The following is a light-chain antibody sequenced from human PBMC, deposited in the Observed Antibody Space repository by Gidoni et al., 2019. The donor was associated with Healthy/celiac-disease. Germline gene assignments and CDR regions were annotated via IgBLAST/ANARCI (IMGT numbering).Light chain of an antibody. CDR1: SSDVGGYNY. CDR3: SSYTSSSTLPV. CDR2: EVS. V-gene: IGLV2-14*01. Sequence: QSALTPPASVSGSPGPSITISCTGTSSDVGGYNYVSWYQQHPGKAPKLMIYEVSNRPSGVSNRFSGSKSGNTASLTISGLQAEDEADYYCSSYTSSSTLPVFGGGTKLTVL. J-gene: IGLJ2*01.